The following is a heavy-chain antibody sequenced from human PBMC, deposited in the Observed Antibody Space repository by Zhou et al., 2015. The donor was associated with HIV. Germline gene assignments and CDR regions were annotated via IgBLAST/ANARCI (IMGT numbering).Heavy chain of an antibody. CDR2: IIPILGIA. J-gene: IGHJ4*02. CDR1: GGTFSSYT. D-gene: IGHD4-23*01. V-gene: IGHV1-69*02. Sequence: QVQLVQSGAEVKKPGSSVKVSCKASGGTFSSYTISWVRQAPGQGLEWMGRIIPILGIANYAQKFQGRVTITADKSTSTAYMELSSLRSEDTAVYYCARGSYGGNVLGWDGWGQGTLVTVSS. CDR3: ARGSYGGNVLGWDG.